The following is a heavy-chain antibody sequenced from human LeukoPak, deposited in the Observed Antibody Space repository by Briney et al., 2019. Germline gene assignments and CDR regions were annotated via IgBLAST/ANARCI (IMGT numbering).Heavy chain of an antibody. CDR1: GFTVSSNY. CDR3: ARQVGDASYYDFWSGYSQWFNFDY. Sequence: QPGGSLRLSCAASGFTVSSNYMSWVRQAPGKGLEWVSVIYSGGSTYYADSVKGRFTISRDNSKNTLYLQMNSLRAEDTAVYYCARQVGDASYYDFWSGYSQWFNFDYWGQGTLVTGSS. D-gene: IGHD3-3*01. V-gene: IGHV3-66*04. CDR2: IYSGGST. J-gene: IGHJ4*02.